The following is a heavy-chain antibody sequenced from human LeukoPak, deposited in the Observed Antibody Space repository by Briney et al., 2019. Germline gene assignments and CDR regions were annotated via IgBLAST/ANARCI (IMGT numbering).Heavy chain of an antibody. CDR1: GGSFSGYY. V-gene: IGHV4-34*01. CDR2: INHSGST. J-gene: IGHJ4*02. CDR3: ARRSYYVWGSYRSYYFDY. Sequence: SETLSLTCAVYGGSFSGYYWSWIRQPPGKGLEWIGEINHSGSTNYNPSLKSRVTISVDTSKNQFSLKLSSVTAADTAVYYCARRSYYVWGSYRSYYFDYWGQGTLVTVSS. D-gene: IGHD3-16*02.